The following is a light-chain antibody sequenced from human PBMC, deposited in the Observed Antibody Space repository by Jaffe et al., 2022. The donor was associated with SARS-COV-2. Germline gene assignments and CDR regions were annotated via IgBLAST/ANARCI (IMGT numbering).Light chain of an antibody. CDR1: SSDIGNYDY. Sequence: QSALTQPASVSGSPGQSITISCTGTSSDIGNYDYVSWYQQHPGKAPKVIIYDVTNRPSGVSNRFSGSKSGNTASLTISGLQAEDEAHYHCSSYTSSTTLVFGGGTKVTVL. J-gene: IGLJ2*01. V-gene: IGLV2-14*01. CDR2: DVT. CDR3: SSYTSSTTLV.